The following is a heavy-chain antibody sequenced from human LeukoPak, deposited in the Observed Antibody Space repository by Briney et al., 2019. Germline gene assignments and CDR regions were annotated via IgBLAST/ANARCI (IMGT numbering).Heavy chain of an antibody. V-gene: IGHV4-39*07. CDR3: ARDPYSSSWYGAFDI. J-gene: IGHJ3*02. CDR2: IYYSGNT. D-gene: IGHD6-13*01. CDR1: GGSTSSSSYY. Sequence: SETLSLTCTVSGGSTSSSSYYWGWIRQPPGKGLEWIASIYYSGNTYSNPSLKSRVTISLDTSKNQFSLNLSSVTAADTAVYYCARDPYSSSWYGAFDIWGQGTMVTVSS.